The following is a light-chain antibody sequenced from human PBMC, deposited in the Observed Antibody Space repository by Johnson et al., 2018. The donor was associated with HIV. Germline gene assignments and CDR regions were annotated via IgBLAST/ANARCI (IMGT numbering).Light chain of an antibody. CDR3: GTWDSSLGAYV. Sequence: QSVLTQPPSVSAAPGQKVTISCSGSSSNIGNNYVSWYQQLPGTAPKLLIYENNKRPSEIPDRFSGSKSGTSATLGITGLQTGDEADYYCGTWDSSLGAYVFGTGTKVTVL. V-gene: IGLV1-51*02. J-gene: IGLJ1*01. CDR1: SSNIGNNY. CDR2: ENN.